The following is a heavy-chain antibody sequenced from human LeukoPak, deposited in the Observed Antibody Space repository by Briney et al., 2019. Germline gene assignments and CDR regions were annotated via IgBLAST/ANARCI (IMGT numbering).Heavy chain of an antibody. D-gene: IGHD3-22*01. V-gene: IGHV4-34*01. CDR3: ARSRNRMIVWRRWFDP. CDR2: INHSGST. CDR1: GGSFSGYY. Sequence: PSETLSLTCAVYGGSFSGYYWSWIRQPPGKGLEWIGEINHSGSTNYNPSLKSRVTISVDTSKNQFSLKLSSVTAADTAVYYCARSRNRMIVWRRWFDPWGQGTLVTVSS. J-gene: IGHJ5*02.